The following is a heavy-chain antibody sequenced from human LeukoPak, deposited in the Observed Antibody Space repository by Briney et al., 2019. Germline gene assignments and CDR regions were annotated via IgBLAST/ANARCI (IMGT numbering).Heavy chain of an antibody. CDR3: ARDYSGAGTVGATSGY. CDR2: IYQSGNT. V-gene: IGHV4-38-2*02. Sequence: SQTLSLTCTVSGYSISSGHYLGGIRQPPGKGLEWIGSIYQSGNTHYKQSLKSRVTISVDTSKNQFSLKLSSVTAADTAMYYCARDYSGAGTVGATSGYWGQGTLVTVSS. D-gene: IGHD1-26*01. CDR1: GYSISSGHY. J-gene: IGHJ4*02.